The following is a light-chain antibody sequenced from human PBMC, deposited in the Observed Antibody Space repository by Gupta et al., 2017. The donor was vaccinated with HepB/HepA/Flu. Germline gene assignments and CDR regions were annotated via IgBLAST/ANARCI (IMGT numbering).Light chain of an antibody. CDR3: CSFAGGNRV. V-gene: IGLV2-8*01. J-gene: IGLJ2*01. CDR2: EVN. Sequence: QSALTQPPSASGSPGQSVTIPCTGTSSDVGGYNYVSWYQQHPGKAPKLMIYEVNKRPSGVPDRFSGSKSGNTASLTVSGLQAEDEADYYCCSFAGGNRVFGGGTKLTVL. CDR1: SSDVGGYNY.